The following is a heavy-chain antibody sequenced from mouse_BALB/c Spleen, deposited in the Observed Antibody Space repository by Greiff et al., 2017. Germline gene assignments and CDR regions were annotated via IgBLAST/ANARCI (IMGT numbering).Heavy chain of an antibody. CDR2: ISSGGGST. Sequence: EVQLVESGGGLVKPGGSLKLSCAASGFAFSSYDMSWVRQTPEKRLEWVAYISSGGGSTYYPDTVKGRFTISRDNAKNTLYLQMSSLKSEDTAMYYCARRRYYDYYGVYYYAMDYWGQGTSVTVSS. J-gene: IGHJ4*01. CDR3: ARRRYYDYYGVYYYAMDY. D-gene: IGHD2-4*01. CDR1: GFAFSSYD. V-gene: IGHV5-12-1*01.